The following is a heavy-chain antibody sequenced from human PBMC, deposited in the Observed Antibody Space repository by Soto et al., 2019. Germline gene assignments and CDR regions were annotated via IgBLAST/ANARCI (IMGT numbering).Heavy chain of an antibody. CDR1: GGLFSSYP. V-gene: IGHV1-69*01. CDR2: IIPVFQTA. CDR3: ARALHPAAGELWYGELNY. Sequence: QEQLVQSGAEVKKPGSSVKVSCKASGGLFSSYPISWVRQVPGQGLEWMGGIIPVFQTAYYTQRFQGRVTITADESTNTAYMELSSLRSEDTAIYYCARALHPAAGELWYGELNYWGQGTPVTVSS. D-gene: IGHD3-10*01. J-gene: IGHJ4*02.